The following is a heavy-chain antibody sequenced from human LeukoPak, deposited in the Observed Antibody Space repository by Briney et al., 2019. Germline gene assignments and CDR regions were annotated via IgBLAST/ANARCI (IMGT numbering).Heavy chain of an antibody. J-gene: IGHJ6*03. Sequence: GGSLRLSCAASGFTVSSNYMAWVRQAPGKGLEWVSVIYDGGFTDYTDSVKGRFTISRDNSKSTLYLQMNTLRAEDTAVYYCAKDLRGSSYSYFYYLDVWGKGTTVTVSS. CDR2: IYDGGFT. CDR3: AKDLRGSSYSYFYYLDV. D-gene: IGHD1-26*01. CDR1: GFTVSSNY. V-gene: IGHV3-66*01.